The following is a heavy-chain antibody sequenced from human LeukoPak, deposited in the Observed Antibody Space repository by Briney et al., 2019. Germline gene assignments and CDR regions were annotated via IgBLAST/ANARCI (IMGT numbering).Heavy chain of an antibody. Sequence: SETLSLTCAVYGGSFSGYYWSWIRQPPGKGLEWIWEINRSGSTNYNPSLKSRVTISVDTSKNQFSLKLSSVTAADTAVYYCARGVRAFVDYWGQGTLVTVSS. CDR2: INRSGST. CDR1: GGSFSGYY. D-gene: IGHD2-21*01. J-gene: IGHJ4*02. CDR3: ARGVRAFVDY. V-gene: IGHV4-34*01.